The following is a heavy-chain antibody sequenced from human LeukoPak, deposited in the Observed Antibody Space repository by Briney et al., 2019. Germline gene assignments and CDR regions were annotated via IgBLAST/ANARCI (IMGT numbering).Heavy chain of an antibody. Sequence: SETLSLTCTVSGGSISSYYWSWIRQPAGKGLEWIGRIYTSGSTNYNPSLKSRVTMSVDTSKNQFSLKLSSVTAADTAVYYCARESMAAAGYYYYYMDVWGKGTTVTVSS. J-gene: IGHJ6*03. D-gene: IGHD6-13*01. CDR2: IYTSGST. CDR3: ARESMAAAGYYYYYMDV. CDR1: GGSISSYY. V-gene: IGHV4-4*07.